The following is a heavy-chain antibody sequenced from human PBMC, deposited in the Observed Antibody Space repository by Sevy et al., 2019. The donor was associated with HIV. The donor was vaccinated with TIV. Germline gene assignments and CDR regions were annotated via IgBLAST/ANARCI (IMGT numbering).Heavy chain of an antibody. CDR3: GKGGGGHYDPDEIGYYFYYYNMDV. CDR2: ISGSGTRT. D-gene: IGHD3-22*01. CDR1: GFSFDSYG. J-gene: IGHJ6*03. Sequence: GGSLRLSCAVSGFSFDSYGMTWVRQAPGKGLEWVSGISGSGTRTYYADSVKGRFSISRDNSKNRLYLQMNSLRSGDKAIYYCGKGGGGHYDPDEIGYYFYYYNMDVWGKGTTVTVS. V-gene: IGHV3-23*01.